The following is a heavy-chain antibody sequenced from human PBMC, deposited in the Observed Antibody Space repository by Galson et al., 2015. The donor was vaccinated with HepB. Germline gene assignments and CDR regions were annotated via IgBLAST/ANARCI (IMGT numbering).Heavy chain of an antibody. CDR3: AGDSGYVSGWYAGRGGFDY. CDR2: IRGRGGST. V-gene: IGHV3-23*01. D-gene: IGHD6-19*01. Sequence: SLRLSCAASGFTFRSYAMSWVRQAPGKGLEWVSGIRGRGGSTSYTASVTGRFPISRDNSQNMLYLQMSSLMADDTAVYYGAGDSGYVSGWYAGRGGFDYWGQGALVIVSS. CDR1: GFTFRSYA. J-gene: IGHJ4*02.